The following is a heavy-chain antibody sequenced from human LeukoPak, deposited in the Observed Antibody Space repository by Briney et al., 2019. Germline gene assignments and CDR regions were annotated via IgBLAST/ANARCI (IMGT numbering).Heavy chain of an antibody. D-gene: IGHD6-13*01. V-gene: IGHV1-18*01. CDR2: ISAYNGNT. J-gene: IGHJ3*02. CDR1: GYTFTTYI. Sequence: GASVKVSCKASGYTFTTYIIHWVRQAPGQGPEWMGWISAYNGNTNYAQKLQGRFTMTTDTSTSTAYMELRSLRSDDTAVYYCARERAAAGRGNDAFDIWGQGTTVTVSS. CDR3: ARERAAAGRGNDAFDI.